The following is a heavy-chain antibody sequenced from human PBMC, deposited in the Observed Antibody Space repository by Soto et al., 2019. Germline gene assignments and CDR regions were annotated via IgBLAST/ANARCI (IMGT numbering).Heavy chain of an antibody. CDR2: ISAYNGNT. J-gene: IGHJ6*02. V-gene: IGHV1-18*04. Sequence: ASVKVSCKASGYTFTSYGISWVRQAPGQGLEWMGWISAYNGNTNYAQKLQGRVTMTTDTSTSTAYMELRSLRSDDTAVYYCARDLPSTLTYSNTYYYYGMDVWGQGTTVTVSS. D-gene: IGHD4-4*01. CDR1: GYTFTSYG. CDR3: ARDLPSTLTYSNTYYYYGMDV.